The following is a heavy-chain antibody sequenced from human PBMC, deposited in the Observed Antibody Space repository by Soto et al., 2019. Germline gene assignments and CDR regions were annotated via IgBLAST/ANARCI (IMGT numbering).Heavy chain of an antibody. Sequence: QAPGKGLVWVSRINTDGSIIDYADSVKGRFTVSRDNAKNTLYLQMNSLRADDTAVYYCGRHTVGSDYWGQGTRVTVS. J-gene: IGHJ4*02. CDR2: INTDGSII. CDR3: GRHTVGSDY. V-gene: IGHV3-74*01. D-gene: IGHD2-2*02.